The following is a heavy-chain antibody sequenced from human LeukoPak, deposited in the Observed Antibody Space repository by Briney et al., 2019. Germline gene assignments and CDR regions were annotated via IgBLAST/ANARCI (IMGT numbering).Heavy chain of an antibody. CDR3: ASGGTGARKFYSDPFHY. Sequence: PGGSLRLSCAASGFTVSSNYMSWVRQAPGKGLEWVSILYSAGSTYYADSVKGRFTISRDNSRNTLYLQMNSLRVDDTAVYYCASGGTGARKFYSDPFHYWGQGILVTVSS. V-gene: IGHV3-53*01. CDR2: LYSAGST. CDR1: GFTVSSNY. D-gene: IGHD2-15*01. J-gene: IGHJ4*02.